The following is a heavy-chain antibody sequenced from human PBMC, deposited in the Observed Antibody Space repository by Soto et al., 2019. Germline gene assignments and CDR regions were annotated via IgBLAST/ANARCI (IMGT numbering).Heavy chain of an antibody. J-gene: IGHJ4*02. CDR2: ISAYNGNT. Sequence: ASVKVSCKASGYTFTSYGISWVRQAPGQGLEWMGWISAYNGNTNYAQKLQGRVTMTTDTSTSTAYMELRSLRSDDTAVYYCATFTYCSGGSCYPSPFDYWGQGTLVTVS. V-gene: IGHV1-18*01. CDR1: GYTFTSYG. D-gene: IGHD2-15*01. CDR3: ATFTYCSGGSCYPSPFDY.